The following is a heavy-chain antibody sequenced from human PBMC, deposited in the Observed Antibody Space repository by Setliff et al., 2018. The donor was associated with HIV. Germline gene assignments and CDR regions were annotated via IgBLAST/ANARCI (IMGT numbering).Heavy chain of an antibody. CDR3: ATYLLRFHPGYTGVAAGYYFDY. CDR2: IYHSGST. Sequence: PSETLSLTCAVSGFSISSGYYWGWIRQPPGKGLEWIGTIYHSGSTYYSPSLMSRVTISVDTSKNQISLKPNSVTAADTAVYYCATYLLRFHPGYTGVAAGYYFDYWGQGTLVTVSS. D-gene: IGHD2-15*01. V-gene: IGHV4-38-2*01. J-gene: IGHJ4*02. CDR1: GFSISSGYY.